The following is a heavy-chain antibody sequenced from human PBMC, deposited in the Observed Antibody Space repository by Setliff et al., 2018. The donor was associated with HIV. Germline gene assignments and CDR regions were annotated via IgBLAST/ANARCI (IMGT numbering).Heavy chain of an antibody. CDR3: ARDPRDYYGSGSSPGYYYYMDV. V-gene: IGHV4-4*07. Sequence: SETLSLTCNVSGDSLNTYYWSWIRQSGGKGLEWIGRIYASGKTTFNPSLKSRVTMSVDTSKNQFSLKLSSVTAADTAVYYCARDPRDYYGSGSSPGYYYYMDVWGTGTTVTVSS. CDR2: IYASGKT. D-gene: IGHD3-10*01. J-gene: IGHJ6*03. CDR1: GDSLNTYY.